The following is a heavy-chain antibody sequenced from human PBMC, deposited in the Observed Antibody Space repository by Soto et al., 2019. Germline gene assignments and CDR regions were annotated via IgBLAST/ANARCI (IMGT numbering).Heavy chain of an antibody. J-gene: IGHJ5*02. CDR1: GYTFTSYD. Sequence: VSVKVSCKASGYTFTSYDINWVRQATGQGLEWMGFMNPNSGNTGYAQKFQGRVTMTRNTSISTAYMELSSLRSEETAVYYCARGPITIFGDEGMGNWFDXWGQVTLVTVSX. D-gene: IGHD3-3*01. V-gene: IGHV1-8*01. CDR2: MNPNSGNT. CDR3: ARGPITIFGDEGMGNWFDX.